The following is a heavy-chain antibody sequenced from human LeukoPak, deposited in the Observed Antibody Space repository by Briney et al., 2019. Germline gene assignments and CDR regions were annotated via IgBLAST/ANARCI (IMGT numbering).Heavy chain of an antibody. CDR3: ARGTIGVAGTPFDY. Sequence: PSETLSLTCAVSGGSISSSNWWSWVRQPPGKGLEWIGEIYHSGSTNYNPSLKSRVTMPVDKSKNQFSLKLRSVTAADTAVYYCARGTIGVAGTPFDYWGQGTLVTVSS. J-gene: IGHJ4*02. CDR1: GGSISSSNW. V-gene: IGHV4-4*02. CDR2: IYHSGST. D-gene: IGHD6-19*01.